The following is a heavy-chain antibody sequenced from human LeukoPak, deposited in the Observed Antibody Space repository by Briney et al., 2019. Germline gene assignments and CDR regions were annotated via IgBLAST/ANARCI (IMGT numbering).Heavy chain of an antibody. V-gene: IGHV4-39*07. CDR1: GGSISSSIYY. CDR3: ARCITIFGVVIIPYYFDY. Sequence: SETLSLTCTVSGGSISSSIYYWGWIRQLPGKGLEWIGSIFYSGSTYYNPSLKSRVTISVDTSKNQFSLKLSSVTAADTAVYYCARCITIFGVVIIPYYFDYWGQGTLVAVSS. J-gene: IGHJ4*02. CDR2: IFYSGST. D-gene: IGHD3-3*01.